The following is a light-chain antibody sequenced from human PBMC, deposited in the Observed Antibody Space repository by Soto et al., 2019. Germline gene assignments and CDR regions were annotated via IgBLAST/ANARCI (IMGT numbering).Light chain of an antibody. CDR3: QQFNTYPIT. Sequence: AIQLTQSPSSLSASVGDRVTITCRASQDIRGALAWYQQKPGKAPKFLIFDVSTLQSGVPSRFSGSGSGTDFTLTISSLQPEDFGNYYCQQFNTYPITFGQGTRLEIK. CDR1: QDIRGA. CDR2: DVS. J-gene: IGKJ5*01. V-gene: IGKV1-13*02.